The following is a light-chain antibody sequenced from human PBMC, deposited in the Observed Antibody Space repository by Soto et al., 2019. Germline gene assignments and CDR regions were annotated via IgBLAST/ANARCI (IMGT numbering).Light chain of an antibody. J-gene: IGKJ1*01. CDR3: QQYGSSSWT. Sequence: IVLSQSPGTLSLSPWKRATLSCRASQSISSSYLAWYQQRPGQAPRLLIYGASSRATGIPDRFSGSGSGTEFILTISRLEPEDFAVYYCQQYGSSSWTFGQGTKVDIK. V-gene: IGKV3-20*01. CDR2: GAS. CDR1: QSISSSY.